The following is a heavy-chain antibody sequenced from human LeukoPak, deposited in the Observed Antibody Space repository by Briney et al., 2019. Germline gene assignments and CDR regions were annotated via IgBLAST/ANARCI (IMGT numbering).Heavy chain of an antibody. Sequence: SVTVSCKASGGTFSSYAISWVRQAPGQGLEWMGGIIPIFGTANYAQKFQGRVTITTDESTSTAYMELSSLRSEDTAVYHCARGTYYDILTGQPTYYMDVWGKGTTVTVSS. D-gene: IGHD3-9*01. CDR2: IIPIFGTA. CDR3: ARGTYYDILTGQPTYYMDV. J-gene: IGHJ6*03. V-gene: IGHV1-69*05. CDR1: GGTFSSYA.